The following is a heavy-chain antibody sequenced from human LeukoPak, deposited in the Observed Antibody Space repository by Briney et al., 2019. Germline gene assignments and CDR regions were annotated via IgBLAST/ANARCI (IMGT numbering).Heavy chain of an antibody. Sequence: GGSLRLSCAAAGFTFSNYAMSWVRQAPGKGLEWVSCISGGGGYTYYADSVKGRFTISRDNSKNTLYLQMNSLRAEDTAVYYCATPSTVTTGWFDPWGQGTLVTVSS. CDR2: ISGGGGYT. CDR1: GFTFSNYA. V-gene: IGHV3-23*01. D-gene: IGHD4-17*01. J-gene: IGHJ5*02. CDR3: ATPSTVTTGWFDP.